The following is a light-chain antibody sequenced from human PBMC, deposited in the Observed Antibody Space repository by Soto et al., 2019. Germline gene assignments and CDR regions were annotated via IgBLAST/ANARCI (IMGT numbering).Light chain of an antibody. J-gene: IGKJ1*01. CDR1: QGIRKD. CDR3: LEDNHFAWT. V-gene: IGKV1-17*01. Sequence: QMTQSPSSLSASVGDSVTITCRASQGIRKDLGWYQQKPGKAPQRLIYGASFLHTGVPSRFSCSGSWIEFMLRISSLQTEDFANYFSLEDNHFAWTFDQGTKV. CDR2: GAS.